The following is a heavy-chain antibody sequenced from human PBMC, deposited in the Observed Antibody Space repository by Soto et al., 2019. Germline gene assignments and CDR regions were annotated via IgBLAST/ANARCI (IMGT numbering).Heavy chain of an antibody. J-gene: IGHJ6*02. Sequence: SVNVSCKSSGGTFSSYSISWVRQAPGQGLECMGWIIPIFGTANYAQKFQGRVTITADESTSTAYMELSSLRSEDTAVYYCARGMDIVVVPAAIFNYGMDVWGQGTTVTVSS. D-gene: IGHD2-2*03. V-gene: IGHV1-69*13. CDR1: GGTFSSYS. CDR2: IIPIFGTA. CDR3: ARGMDIVVVPAAIFNYGMDV.